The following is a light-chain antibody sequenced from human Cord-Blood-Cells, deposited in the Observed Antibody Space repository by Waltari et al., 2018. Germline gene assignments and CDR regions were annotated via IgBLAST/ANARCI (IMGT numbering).Light chain of an antibody. CDR2: KAS. CDR3: QQYKSYYS. CDR1: QSISSW. J-gene: IGKJ2*03. Sequence: DIQMTQSPSTLSASVADRVTITCRASQSISSWLAWYQQKPGKAPKLLIYKASSLESGVPSRFSGSGSGTEFTLTISSLQPDDFATYYCQQYKSYYSFGQGTKLEIK. V-gene: IGKV1-5*03.